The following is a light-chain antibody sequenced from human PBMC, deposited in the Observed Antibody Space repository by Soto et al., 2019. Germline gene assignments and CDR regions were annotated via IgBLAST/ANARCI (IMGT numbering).Light chain of an antibody. V-gene: IGLV2-14*01. CDR1: SSNIGGYNY. CDR3: SSYTSSSPLV. J-gene: IGLJ2*01. CDR2: EVS. Sequence: QSVLTQPASVSGSPGQSITLSGTGTSSNIGGYNYVSWYQQHPGKAPRLMIYEVSNRPSGVSNRFSGSKSGSTASLTISGLQAEDEADYYCSSYTSSSPLVFGAGTKLTVL.